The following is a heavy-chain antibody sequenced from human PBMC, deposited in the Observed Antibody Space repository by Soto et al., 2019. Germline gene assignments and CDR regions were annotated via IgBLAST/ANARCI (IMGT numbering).Heavy chain of an antibody. J-gene: IGHJ4*02. CDR1: GGSISSSSYY. CDR3: ARHLTYCSAGSCYSDFPYYGMDS. V-gene: IGHV4-39*01. D-gene: IGHD2-15*01. CDR2: IFYSGST. Sequence: PSETLSLTCTVSGGSISSSSYYWGWIRQPPGKGMEWIGSIFYSGSTYYNPSLKSRVTIAVDTSKNQFSLKLSSVTAADTAVYYCARHLTYCSAGSCYSDFPYYGMDSWGQGTLVTVSS.